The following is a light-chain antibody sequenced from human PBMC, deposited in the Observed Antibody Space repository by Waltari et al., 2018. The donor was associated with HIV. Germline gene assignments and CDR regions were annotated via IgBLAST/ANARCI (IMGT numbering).Light chain of an antibody. V-gene: IGLV3-19*01. CDR2: GEN. CDR1: SVRSYY. J-gene: IGLJ3*02. Sequence: SSELAQDPAVSVALGQTVRITCQGDSVRSYYASWYQQKPGQAPVLVVYGENNRPSGIPDRFSDSRSGNTASLTIAGAQTEDEADYYCNSRDSSGHWFFGGGTKVTVL. CDR3: NSRDSSGHWF.